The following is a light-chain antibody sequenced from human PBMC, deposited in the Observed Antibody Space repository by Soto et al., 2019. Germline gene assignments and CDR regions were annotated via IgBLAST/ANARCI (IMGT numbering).Light chain of an antibody. CDR2: EVS. Sequence: QSALTQPPSASGSPGQSVTISCTGTSSDVGGYNYVSWYQQYPGKAPKLLIFEVSKRPSGVPDRFSGSKSGNTASLTVSGLQPDDEADYYCSSHAGNNNLGVFGTGTKLTVL. CDR1: SSDVGGYNY. J-gene: IGLJ1*01. CDR3: SSHAGNNNLGV. V-gene: IGLV2-8*01.